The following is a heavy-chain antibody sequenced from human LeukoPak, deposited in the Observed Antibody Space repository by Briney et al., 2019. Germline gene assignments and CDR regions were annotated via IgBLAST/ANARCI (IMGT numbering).Heavy chain of an antibody. D-gene: IGHD1-7*01. V-gene: IGHV3-33*08. CDR1: GFIFSTCD. Sequence: GGSLRLSCAASGFIFSTCDMHWVRQAPGKGLEWVALIWSDGSDENYADSVKGRFTVSRDNSKNTLYLQMDSLRAEDTAVYFCARDLRTKYFDYWGQGTLVSASS. CDR2: IWSDGSDE. CDR3: ARDLRTKYFDY. J-gene: IGHJ4*02.